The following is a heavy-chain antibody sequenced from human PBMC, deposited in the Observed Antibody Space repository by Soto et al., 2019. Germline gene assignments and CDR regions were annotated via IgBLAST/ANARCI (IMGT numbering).Heavy chain of an antibody. CDR1: GYPVTAYY. J-gene: IGHJ3*02. V-gene: IGHV1-2*02. Sequence: QLHLVQSGAVVKKPGASVTVSCSASGYPVTAYYMHWVRQAPGRGLEWMGGINPATGAAKYTQTFQGRGTMARDTSTSTVFMELSGLTSEDPGGFYCARGGGVGVAGSAAFDMWGQGTLVTVSS. CDR2: INPATGAA. D-gene: IGHD3-3*01. CDR3: ARGGGVGVAGSAAFDM.